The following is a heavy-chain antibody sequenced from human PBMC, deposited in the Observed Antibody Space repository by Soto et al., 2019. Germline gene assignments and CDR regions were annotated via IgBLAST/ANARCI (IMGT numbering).Heavy chain of an antibody. CDR3: ARDKVTTGTQAPDY. D-gene: IGHD1-1*01. V-gene: IGHV3-33*01. CDR1: GFTFSSYG. Sequence: GGSLRLSCAASGFTFSSYGMHWVRQAPGKGLEWVAVIWYDGSNKYYADSVKGRFTISRDNSKNTLYLQMNSLRAEDTAVYYCARDKVTTGTQAPDYWGQGTLVTVSS. J-gene: IGHJ4*02. CDR2: IWYDGSNK.